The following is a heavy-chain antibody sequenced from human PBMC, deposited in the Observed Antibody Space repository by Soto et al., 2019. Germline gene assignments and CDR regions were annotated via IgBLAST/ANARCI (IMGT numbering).Heavy chain of an antibody. CDR1: GGSISSSSYY. CDR3: ARRYGSAIDY. V-gene: IGHV4-39*07. CDR2: IYYSGST. Sequence: SETLSLTCTVSGGSISSSSYYWGWIRQPPGKGLEWIGSIYYSGSTNYNPSLKSRVTISVDTSKNQFSLKLSSVTAADTAVYYCARRYGSAIDYWGQGTLVTVSS. J-gene: IGHJ4*02. D-gene: IGHD1-26*01.